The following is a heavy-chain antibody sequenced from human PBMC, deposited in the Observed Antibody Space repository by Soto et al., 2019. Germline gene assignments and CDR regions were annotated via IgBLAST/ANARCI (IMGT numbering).Heavy chain of an antibody. CDR1: GYTFTSYD. CDR2: MNPNSGNT. J-gene: IGHJ5*02. CDR3: ARAYYIWGSYRVNWFDP. V-gene: IGHV1-8*01. Sequence: ASVEVSCKASGYTFTSYDINWVGQATGQGLEWMGWMNPNSGNTGYAQKFQGRVTMTRTTSISTAYMELSSLRSEDTAVYYCARAYYIWGSYRVNWFDPWGQGTLVTVSS. D-gene: IGHD3-16*02.